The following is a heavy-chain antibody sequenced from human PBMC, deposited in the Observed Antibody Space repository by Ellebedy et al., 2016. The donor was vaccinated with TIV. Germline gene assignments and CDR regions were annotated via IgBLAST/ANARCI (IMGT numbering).Heavy chain of an antibody. Sequence: GESLKISCAASGFTFDDYGMSWVRQAPGKGLEWVSYISSSGSTIYYADSVKGRFTISRDNDKNSLYLQMNSLRAEDTAVYYCVSSSSRGRFFWIAAAGAFDYWGQGTLVTVPS. D-gene: IGHD6-13*01. V-gene: IGHV3-48*03. CDR3: VSSSSRGRFFWIAAAGAFDY. J-gene: IGHJ4*02. CDR2: ISSSGSTI. CDR1: GFTFDDYG.